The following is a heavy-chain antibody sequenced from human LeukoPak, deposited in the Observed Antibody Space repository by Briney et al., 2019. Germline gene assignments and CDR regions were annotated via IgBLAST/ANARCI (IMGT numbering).Heavy chain of an antibody. Sequence: SGGSLRRSCAASGFTFSNHAMSWVRQAPGKGLEWVSVISGSGSRTDYADSVKGRFTISRDNLKNTLFLQMNSLRVEDTAVYYCAKEKLAYRGGDCYGEYFQDWGQGTLVTVSS. V-gene: IGHV3-23*01. CDR2: ISGSGSRT. J-gene: IGHJ1*01. D-gene: IGHD2-21*02. CDR3: AKEKLAYRGGDCYGEYFQD. CDR1: GFTFSNHA.